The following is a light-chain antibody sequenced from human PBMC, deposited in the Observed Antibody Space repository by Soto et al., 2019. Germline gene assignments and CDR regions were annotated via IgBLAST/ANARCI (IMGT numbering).Light chain of an antibody. J-gene: IGLJ2*01. CDR2: DDS. V-gene: IGLV3-21*02. Sequence: SSELTQSPSVSVAPGQTARLTCGGNNIGSKSAHWYQQKPGQAPVLVVYDDSDRTSGIPERFSGSNSGTTATLTISGVEAGDEADYYCQVWDSSSDHVVFGGGTQLTV. CDR3: QVWDSSSDHVV. CDR1: NIGSKS.